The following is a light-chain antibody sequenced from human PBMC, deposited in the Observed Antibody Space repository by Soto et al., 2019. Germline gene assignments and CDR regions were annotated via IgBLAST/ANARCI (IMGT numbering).Light chain of an antibody. CDR3: QQYNNFWT. J-gene: IGKJ1*01. Sequence: EIVMTQSPATLSVSPGETATLSCWASQSVSSNLAWYQQKPGQPPRRLIYDASTRATVIPPRFSGSGSETEFTLTISSLQSEDLEFYYCQQYNNFWTFGQGTKVEIK. V-gene: IGKV3-15*01. CDR1: QSVSSN. CDR2: DAS.